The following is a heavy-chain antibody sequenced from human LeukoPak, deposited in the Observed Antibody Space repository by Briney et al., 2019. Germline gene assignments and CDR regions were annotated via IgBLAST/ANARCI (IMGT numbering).Heavy chain of an antibody. CDR3: ASPTRYYYGMDV. Sequence: ASVKVSCKASGYTFTSYYMHWVRQAPGQGLEWMGIINPSGGSTSYAQEFQGRVAMTRDTSTSTVYMELSSLRSEDTAVYYCASPTRYYYGMDVWGQGTTVTVSS. D-gene: IGHD1-26*01. J-gene: IGHJ6*02. CDR1: GYTFTSYY. CDR2: INPSGGST. V-gene: IGHV1-46*01.